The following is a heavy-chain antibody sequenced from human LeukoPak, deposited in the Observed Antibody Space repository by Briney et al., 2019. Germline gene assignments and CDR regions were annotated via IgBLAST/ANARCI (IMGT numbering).Heavy chain of an antibody. J-gene: IGHJ4*02. D-gene: IGHD6-19*01. CDR3: ARPKIAVAGQGFDY. CDR2: INHSGST. V-gene: IGHV4-34*01. CDR1: GGSFSGYY. Sequence: PSETLSLTCAVYGGSFSGYYWSWIRQPPGKGLEWIGEINHSGSTNYNPSLKSRVTISVDTSKNQFSLKLSSVTAADTAVYYCARPKIAVAGQGFDYWGQGTLVTVSS.